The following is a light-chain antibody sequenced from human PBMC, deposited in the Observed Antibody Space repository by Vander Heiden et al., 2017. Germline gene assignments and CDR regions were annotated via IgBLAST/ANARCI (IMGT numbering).Light chain of an antibody. CDR3: QSYDSSLRVV. CDR1: SSNIGSGFD. CDR2: DNN. J-gene: IGLJ2*01. V-gene: IGLV1-40*01. Sequence: QSVLTQPPSVSGASGQRVTISCTGSSSNIGSGFDVHWYQQLPGTAPKLLIYDNNNRPSGVPDRFSGSKSGTSASLAITGLQAEDEADYYCQSYDSSLRVVFGGGTKLTVL.